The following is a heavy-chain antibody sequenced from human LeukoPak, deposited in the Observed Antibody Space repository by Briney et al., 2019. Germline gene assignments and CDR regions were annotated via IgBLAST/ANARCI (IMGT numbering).Heavy chain of an antibody. Sequence: MASETLSLTCAVYGGSFSGYYWSWIRQPPGKGLEWIGEINHSGSTNYNPSLKSRVTISVDTSKNQFSLKLSSVTAADTAVYYCARDPNWLYFDYWGQGTLVTVSS. D-gene: IGHD3-9*01. J-gene: IGHJ4*02. V-gene: IGHV4-34*01. CDR1: GGSFSGYY. CDR2: INHSGST. CDR3: ARDPNWLYFDY.